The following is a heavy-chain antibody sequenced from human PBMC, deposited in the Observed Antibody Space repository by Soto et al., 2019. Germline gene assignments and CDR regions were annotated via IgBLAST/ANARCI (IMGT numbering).Heavy chain of an antibody. CDR2: VFYSGIS. CDR1: GVSFNDYY. D-gene: IGHD3-10*01. J-gene: IGHJ5*01. Sequence: QVQLQESGPGLVKASETLSLSCSVSGVSFNDYYWAWLRQPPGKGLEWIGYVFYSGISNHSPSLRSRVTISVDTSKKQCSLKLTSVTAADTAVYYCAGGSSGSPPCDSWCRGTLVSVSA. CDR3: AGGSSGSPPCDS. V-gene: IGHV4-59*01.